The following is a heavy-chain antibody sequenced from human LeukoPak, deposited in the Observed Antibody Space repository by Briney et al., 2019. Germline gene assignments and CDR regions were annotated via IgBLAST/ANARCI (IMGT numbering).Heavy chain of an antibody. J-gene: IGHJ5*02. Sequence: ASVKVSCKTSAYTFNAYLIHWVRQAPGQGLEWMGMIDPSGGSTAYAQKFQGRVTVTRDTSTSTLYMELSSLRSEDTAVYYCARDLGLRGVTNWFDPWGQGTLVTV. D-gene: IGHD3-10*01. CDR1: AYTFNAYL. V-gene: IGHV1-46*02. CDR2: IDPSGGST. CDR3: ARDLGLRGVTNWFDP.